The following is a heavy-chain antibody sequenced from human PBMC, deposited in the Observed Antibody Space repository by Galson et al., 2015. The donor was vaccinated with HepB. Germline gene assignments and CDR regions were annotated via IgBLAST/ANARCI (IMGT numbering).Heavy chain of an antibody. CDR3: ARDGGYCSSTSCYREATYYYYYYMDV. CDR1: GGTFSSYA. D-gene: IGHD2-2*02. Sequence: SVKVSCKASGGTFSSYAISWVRQAPGQGLEWMGGIIPIFGTANYAQKFQGRVTITADESTSTAYMELSSLRSEDTAVYYCARDGGYCSSTSCYREATYYYYYYMDVWGKGPRSPSP. V-gene: IGHV1-69*13. J-gene: IGHJ6*03. CDR2: IIPIFGTA.